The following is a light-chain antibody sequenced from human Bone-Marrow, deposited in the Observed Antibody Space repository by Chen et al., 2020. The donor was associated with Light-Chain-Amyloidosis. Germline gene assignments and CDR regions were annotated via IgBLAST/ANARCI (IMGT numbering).Light chain of an antibody. CDR1: NIGSKS. J-gene: IGLJ3*02. V-gene: IGLV3-21*02. Sequence: SFVPTQSPSVSVAPGQTARITCWGDNIGSKSVHWYQQKPGQAPVLVVYDNKDRPSGIPKRFSGSNSGNTATLTISRVEAGDEAEYFCQVWDTSTDQGVFGGGTKLTVL. CDR2: DNK. CDR3: QVWDTSTDQGV.